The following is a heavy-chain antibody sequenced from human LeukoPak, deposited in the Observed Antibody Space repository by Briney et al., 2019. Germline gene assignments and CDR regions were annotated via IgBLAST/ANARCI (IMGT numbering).Heavy chain of an antibody. Sequence: GGSLRLSCAASGFTFSDSWISCVRQAPGKGLEWVATMIQDGSAKGYVDSVKGRFTISRDNARNSLYLQMSSLRPEDTAVYYCATYTHWVAGDVWDQGTTVTVSS. D-gene: IGHD3-16*01. J-gene: IGHJ6*02. CDR1: GFTFSDSW. CDR2: MIQDGSAK. CDR3: ATYTHWVAGDV. V-gene: IGHV3-7*01.